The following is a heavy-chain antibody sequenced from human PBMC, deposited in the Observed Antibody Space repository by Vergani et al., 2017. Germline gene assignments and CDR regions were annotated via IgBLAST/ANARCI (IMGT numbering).Heavy chain of an antibody. J-gene: IGHJ6*02. D-gene: IGHD2/OR15-2a*01. CDR2: ISGNNDDV. CDR3: ARSPAFYGARYGMDV. CDR1: GFTFSHYS. Sequence: EVQMVESGGGLVKPGGSLRLSCVASGFTFSHYSMNWVRQAPGKGLEWVSSISGNNDDVYYADSVKGRFIISRDNAKNSLYLDMSSLRAEDTAVYYCARSPAFYGARYGMDVWGQGTTVTVSS. V-gene: IGHV3-21*01.